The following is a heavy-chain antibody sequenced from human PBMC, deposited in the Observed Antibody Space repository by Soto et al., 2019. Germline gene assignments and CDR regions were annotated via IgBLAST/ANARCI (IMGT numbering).Heavy chain of an antibody. D-gene: IGHD6-13*01. J-gene: IGHJ4*02. V-gene: IGHV4-31*03. CDR1: GGSISSGGYY. CDR2: IYYSGGT. CDR3: ARGIAAASPFDY. Sequence: QVQLQESGPGLVKPSQTLSLTCTVSGGSISSGGYYWSWIRQHPGKGLEWIGYIYYSGGTYYNPSLKSRVTISVDTSKNQFSLKLRSVTAADTAVYYCARGIAAASPFDYWGQGTLVPVSS.